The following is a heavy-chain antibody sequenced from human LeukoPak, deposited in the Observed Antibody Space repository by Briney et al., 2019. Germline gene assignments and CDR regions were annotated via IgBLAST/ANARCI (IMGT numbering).Heavy chain of an antibody. CDR3: AGPKYSSRLR. Sequence: SETLSLTCAVYGGSFSGYYWSWIRQPPGKGLEWIGEINHSGSTNYNPSLKSRVTISVDTSKNQFSLKLSSVTAADTAVYYCAGPKYSSRLRWGQGTLVTVSS. D-gene: IGHD6-6*01. CDR1: GGSFSGYY. V-gene: IGHV4-34*01. CDR2: INHSGST. J-gene: IGHJ4*02.